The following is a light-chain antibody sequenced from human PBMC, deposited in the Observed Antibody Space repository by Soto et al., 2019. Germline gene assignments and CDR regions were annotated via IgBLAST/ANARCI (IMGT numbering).Light chain of an antibody. CDR1: QSVNNDY. V-gene: IGKV3-20*01. CDR2: GAS. J-gene: IGKJ4*01. CDR3: QQYGNSPLT. Sequence: ETVLTQSPGTLSLSPGERATLSCRASQSVNNDYLAWYQQRPGLAPRLLIFGASGRATGIPDRFSGSGAGTDFTLTISRLEPEDFAIYYCQQYGNSPLTFGGGTKVDIK.